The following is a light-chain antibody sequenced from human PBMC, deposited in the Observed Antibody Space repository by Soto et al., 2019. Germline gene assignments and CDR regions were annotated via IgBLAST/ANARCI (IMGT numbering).Light chain of an antibody. J-gene: IGKJ4*01. CDR3: QQRSDLPST. V-gene: IGKV3-11*01. CDR1: QSVGSY. CDR2: DAS. Sequence: EIVLTQSPVTLSLSPGERATLSCRASQSVGSYFDWYQQKPGQAPGLLIYDASSRATGIPATISGSGSGTDFTLTISSLEPEDFAVYYCQQRSDLPSTFGGGTMVEIK.